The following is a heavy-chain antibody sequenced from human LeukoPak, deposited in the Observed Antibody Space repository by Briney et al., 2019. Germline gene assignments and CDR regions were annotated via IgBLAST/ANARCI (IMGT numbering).Heavy chain of an antibody. D-gene: IGHD3-10*02. J-gene: IGHJ6*04. V-gene: IGHV3-21*01. CDR2: ISSGSSYI. Sequence: PGGSLRLSCAASGFTFSSYSMNWVRQAPGKGLEWVSSISSGSSYIYYADSVKGRFTIPRDNAKNSLYLQMNSLRAEDTAVYYCAELGITMIGGVWGKGTTVTISS. CDR3: AELGITMIGGV. CDR1: GFTFSSYS.